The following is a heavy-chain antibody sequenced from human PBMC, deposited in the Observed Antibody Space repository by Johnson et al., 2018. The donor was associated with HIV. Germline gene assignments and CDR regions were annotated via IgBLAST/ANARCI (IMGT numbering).Heavy chain of an antibody. CDR1: QFTFSRYG. CDR3: AREQELIGERAFDI. Sequence: QVQLVESGGGVVQPGRSLRLSCVASQFTFSRYGMHWVRQVPGMGLEWVAGISYDGRDKYYADSVKGRFTISRDNSKNTIYLQMNSLRVEDTAVYYCAREQELIGERAFDIWGQGTMVTVSS. J-gene: IGHJ3*02. V-gene: IGHV3-30*03. D-gene: IGHD6-13*01. CDR2: ISYDGRDK.